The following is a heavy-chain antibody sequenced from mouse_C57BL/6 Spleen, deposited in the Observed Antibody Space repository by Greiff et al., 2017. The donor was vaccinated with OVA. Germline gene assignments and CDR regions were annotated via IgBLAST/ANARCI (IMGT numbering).Heavy chain of an antibody. CDR3: ARGEDGLLRSHYFDY. CDR1: GYTFTSYW. J-gene: IGHJ2*01. D-gene: IGHD1-1*01. V-gene: IGHV1-50*01. CDR2: IDTSDSYT. Sequence: QVQLQQPGAELVKPGASVKLSCKASGYTFTSYWMQWVKQRPGPGLEWIGEIDTSDSYTNYNQKFKGKATLTVDTSYSTAYMQLSSLTSEDSAVYYCARGEDGLLRSHYFDYWGQGTTLTVSS.